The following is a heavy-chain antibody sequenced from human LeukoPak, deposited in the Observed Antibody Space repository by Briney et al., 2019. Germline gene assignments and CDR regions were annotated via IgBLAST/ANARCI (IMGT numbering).Heavy chain of an antibody. CDR3: APGAAMVGPYYFDY. CDR2: INPNSGGT. J-gene: IGHJ4*02. D-gene: IGHD5-18*01. CDR1: GYTFTGYY. V-gene: IGHV1-2*02. Sequence: ASVKVSCKASGYTFTGYYLHWVRQAPGQGPEWMGWINPNSGGTNYAQKFQGRVTMTRDTSLSTAYMELSRLRSDDTAVYYCAPGAAMVGPYYFDYWGQGTLVTVSS.